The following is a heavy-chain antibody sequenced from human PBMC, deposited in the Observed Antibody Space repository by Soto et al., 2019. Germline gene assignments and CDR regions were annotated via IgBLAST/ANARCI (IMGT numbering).Heavy chain of an antibody. D-gene: IGHD6-13*01. V-gene: IGHV3-30-3*01. CDR3: ARDFSSSSPYGMDV. CDR1: GFTFSSYA. CDR2: ISYDGSNK. J-gene: IGHJ6*02. Sequence: PGGSLRLSCAASGFTFSSYAMHWVRQAPGKGLEWVAVISYDGSNKYYADSVKGRFTISRDNSENTLYLQMNSLRAEDTAVYYCARDFSSSSPYGMDVWGQGTTVTVSS.